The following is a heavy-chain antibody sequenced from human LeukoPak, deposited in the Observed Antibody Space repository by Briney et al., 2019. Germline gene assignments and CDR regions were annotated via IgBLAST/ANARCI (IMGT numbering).Heavy chain of an antibody. Sequence: SETLSLTCTVSGGSVTSGTYYWSWIRQPPGKGLEWIGYISYNGRTNYSPSLKSRVTISVDTSKNQFSLKLTSVTAADTAVDYCAGVSSGTYYFNFWGQGTLVTVSS. CDR3: AGVSSGTYYFNF. D-gene: IGHD1-26*01. J-gene: IGHJ4*02. CDR2: ISYNGRT. V-gene: IGHV4-61*01. CDR1: GGSVTSGTYY.